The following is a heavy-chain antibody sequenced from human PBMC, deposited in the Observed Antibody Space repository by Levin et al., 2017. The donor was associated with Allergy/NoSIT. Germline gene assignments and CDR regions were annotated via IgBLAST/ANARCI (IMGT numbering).Heavy chain of an antibody. D-gene: IGHD2-2*01. CDR3: ARVGRYCSSTSWCPRWFDP. J-gene: IGHJ5*02. V-gene: IGHV4-34*01. CDR1: GGSFSGYY. CDR2: INHSGST. Sequence: SQTLSLTCAVYGGSFSGYYWSWIRQPPGKGLEWIGEINHSGSTNYNPSLKSRVTISVDTSKNQFSLKLSSVTAADTAVYYCARVGRYCSSTSWCPRWFDPWGQGTLVTVSS.